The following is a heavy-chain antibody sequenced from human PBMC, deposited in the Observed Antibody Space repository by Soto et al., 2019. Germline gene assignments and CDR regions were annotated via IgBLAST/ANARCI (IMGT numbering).Heavy chain of an antibody. Sequence: QSQTLSLTCAISGDSVSSNSAAWNWIRQSPSRGLEWLGRTYYRSKWYNDYAVSVKSRITINPDTSKNQFSLQLNSVTPEDTAVYYCARGRAEQQLVPTFFFYFDYWGQGTLVTVSS. CDR3: ARGRAEQQLVPTFFFYFDY. CDR2: TYYRSKWYN. J-gene: IGHJ4*02. CDR1: GDSVSSNSAA. V-gene: IGHV6-1*01. D-gene: IGHD6-13*01.